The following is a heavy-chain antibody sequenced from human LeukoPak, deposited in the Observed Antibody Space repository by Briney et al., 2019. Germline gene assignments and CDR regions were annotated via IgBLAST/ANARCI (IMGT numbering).Heavy chain of an antibody. V-gene: IGHV3-74*01. CDR2: IHSDGSST. J-gene: IGHJ4*02. D-gene: IGHD3-9*01. CDR3: GRNYDILG. CDR1: GFTFSSYW. Sequence: PGGSLRLSCAASGFTFSSYWMHWVGQAPGKGLVWVSSIHSDGSSTRYADSVKGRFTISRDNAKNTLYLQMNSLRAEDTATYYCGRNYDILGWRQGTLVTVSS.